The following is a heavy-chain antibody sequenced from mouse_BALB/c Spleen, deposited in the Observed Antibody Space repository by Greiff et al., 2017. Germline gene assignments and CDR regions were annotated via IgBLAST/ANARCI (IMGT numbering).Heavy chain of an antibody. V-gene: IGHV5-9*03. J-gene: IGHJ3*01. CDR2: ISSGGGNT. D-gene: IGHD2-1*01. Sequence: EVKLVESGGGLVKPGGSLKLSCAASGFTFSSYTMSWVRQTPEKRLEWVATISSGGGNTYYPDSVKGRFTISRDNAKNNLYLQMSSLRSEDTALYYCARDGNYPWFAYWGQGTLVTVSA. CDR3: ARDGNYPWFAY. CDR1: GFTFSSYT.